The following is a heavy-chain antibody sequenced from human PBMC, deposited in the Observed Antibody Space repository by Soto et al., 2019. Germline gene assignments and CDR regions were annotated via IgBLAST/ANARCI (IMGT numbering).Heavy chain of an antibody. CDR1: GFTFSGYG. V-gene: IGHV3-30*18. D-gene: IGHD4-17*01. Sequence: QVQLVESGGGVVQPGRSLRLSCAASGFTFSGYGMHWVRQAPGKGLEWVAVISYDGINTYYADSVKGRFTISRDNAKNTLYLQMNSLRAEDTAVYYCAKRDAVTTSAFDIWGQGTMVTVAS. CDR3: AKRDAVTTSAFDI. J-gene: IGHJ3*02. CDR2: ISYDGINT.